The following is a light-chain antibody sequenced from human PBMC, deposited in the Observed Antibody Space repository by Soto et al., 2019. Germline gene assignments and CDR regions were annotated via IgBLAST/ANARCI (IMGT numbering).Light chain of an antibody. Sequence: EIVLTQSPATLSLSPGERATLSCRASQSVSSYLAWYQQKPGQAPRLLIYDASNRATGIPARFSGSGSGIDFTLTISSLEPEDFAVYYCQQRSNWPPVTFGPGTKVDIK. V-gene: IGKV3-11*01. CDR3: QQRSNWPPVT. CDR2: DAS. CDR1: QSVSSY. J-gene: IGKJ3*01.